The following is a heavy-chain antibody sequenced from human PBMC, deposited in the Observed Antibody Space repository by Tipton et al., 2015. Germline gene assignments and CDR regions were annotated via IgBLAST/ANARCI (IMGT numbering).Heavy chain of an antibody. J-gene: IGHJ6*02. Sequence: LRLSCTVSGGSIRSGGFYWSWIRQHPGKGLEWIGYIYYSGTTYYNPSLKSRVAISVDTSKNQFSLKVTSVAAADTAVYYCARTLSGSYSDGLYYYGMDVWGQGTTVTVSS. CDR2: IYYSGTT. CDR1: GGSIRSGGFY. D-gene: IGHD1-26*01. CDR3: ARTLSGSYSDGLYYYGMDV. V-gene: IGHV4-31*02.